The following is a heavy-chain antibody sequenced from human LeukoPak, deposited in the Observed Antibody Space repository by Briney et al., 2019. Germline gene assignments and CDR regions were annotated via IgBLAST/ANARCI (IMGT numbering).Heavy chain of an antibody. D-gene: IGHD2-15*01. CDR2: ISYDGSNK. Sequence: GRSLRLSCAASGFTFSSYGMHWVRQAPGKGLEWVAVISYDGSNKYYADSVKGRFTISRDNAKNSLYLQMNSLRAEDTAVYYCAREIGYCSGGSCYSDYGMDVWGQGTTVTVSS. J-gene: IGHJ6*02. CDR1: GFTFSSYG. V-gene: IGHV3-30*03. CDR3: AREIGYCSGGSCYSDYGMDV.